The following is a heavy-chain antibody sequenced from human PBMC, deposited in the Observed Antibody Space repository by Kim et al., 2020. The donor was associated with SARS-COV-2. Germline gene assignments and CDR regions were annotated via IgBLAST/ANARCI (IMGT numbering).Heavy chain of an antibody. D-gene: IGHD5-12*01. CDR2: ISYDGSNK. V-gene: IGHV3-30*18. CDR1: GFTFSSYG. CDR3: AKTDATTSSYFDY. J-gene: IGHJ4*02. Sequence: GGSLRLSCAASGFTFSSYGMHWVRQAPGKGLEWVAVISYDGSNKYYADSVKGRFTISRDNSKNTLYLQMNSLRAEDTAVYYCAKTDATTSSYFDYWGQGTLVTVSS.